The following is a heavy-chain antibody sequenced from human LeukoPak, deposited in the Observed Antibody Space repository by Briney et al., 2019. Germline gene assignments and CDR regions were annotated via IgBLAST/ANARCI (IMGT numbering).Heavy chain of an antibody. Sequence: SSETLSLTCTVSGGSISYYYWSWIRQPPGKGLEWLGYIDYSGSTNYNLSLESRVTISVDTSKNQFSLKLSSVTAADTAVFYCARGDYGAFDIWGQGTMVTVSS. CDR1: GGSISYYY. D-gene: IGHD4-17*01. CDR3: ARGDYGAFDI. CDR2: IDYSGST. J-gene: IGHJ3*02. V-gene: IGHV4-59*01.